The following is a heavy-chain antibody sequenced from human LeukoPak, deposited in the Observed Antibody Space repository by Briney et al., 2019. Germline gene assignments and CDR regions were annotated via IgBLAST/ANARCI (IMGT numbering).Heavy chain of an antibody. J-gene: IGHJ4*02. V-gene: IGHV5-51*01. CDR1: GYSFTSYW. CDR3: ARRDYCSSTSCYRVFDY. D-gene: IGHD2-2*02. CDR2: IYPGDSDT. Sequence: EESLKISCKGSGYSFTSYWIGWVRQMPGKGLEWMGIIYPGDSDTRYSPSFQGQVTISADKSISTAYLQWSSLKASDTAMYYCARRDYCSSTSCYRVFDYWGQGTLVTVSS.